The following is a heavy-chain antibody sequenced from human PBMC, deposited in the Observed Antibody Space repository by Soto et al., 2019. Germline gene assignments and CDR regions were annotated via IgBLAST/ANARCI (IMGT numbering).Heavy chain of an antibody. V-gene: IGHV1-69*13. Sequence: ASVKVSCKDSGGLFSSFAISWVRQAPGQGLEWLGGIIPVFGTTNYAEKFQGRVTITADESTNTAYMELSSLTSGDTAMYYCARGGGPYVWFNEFWGQGTLVTVSS. D-gene: IGHD3-16*01. CDR2: IIPVFGTT. CDR3: ARGGGPYVWFNEF. CDR1: GGLFSSFA. J-gene: IGHJ4*02.